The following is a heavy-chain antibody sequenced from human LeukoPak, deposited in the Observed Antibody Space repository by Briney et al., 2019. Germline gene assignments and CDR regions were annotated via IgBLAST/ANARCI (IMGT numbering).Heavy chain of an antibody. CDR1: GYTLTELS. Sequence: ASVKVSCKVSGYTLTELSMHWVRQAPGKGLEWMGGFDPEDGETIYAQKFQGRVTMTEDTSTDTAYMELSSLRSEDTAVYYCATDPLTNWGYRSYYYGMDVWGQGTTVTVSS. J-gene: IGHJ6*02. D-gene: IGHD7-27*01. CDR3: ATDPLTNWGYRSYYYGMDV. V-gene: IGHV1-24*01. CDR2: FDPEDGET.